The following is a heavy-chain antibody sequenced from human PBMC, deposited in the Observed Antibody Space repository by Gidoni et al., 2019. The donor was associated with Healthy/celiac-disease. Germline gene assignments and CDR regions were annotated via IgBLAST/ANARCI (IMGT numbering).Heavy chain of an antibody. J-gene: IGHJ6*02. CDR2: INHSGST. V-gene: IGHV4-34*01. CDR3: ARVSLGKGPAGMDV. CDR1: GGSFSGYY. Sequence: QVQLQQWGAGLLKPSETLSLTCAVYGGSFSGYYWSWIRQPPGKGLDWIGEINHSGSTNYNPSIKSGVTISVDTSKNQFSLKLSSVTAADTAVYYGARVSLGKGPAGMDVWGQGTTVTVSS. D-gene: IGHD6-13*01.